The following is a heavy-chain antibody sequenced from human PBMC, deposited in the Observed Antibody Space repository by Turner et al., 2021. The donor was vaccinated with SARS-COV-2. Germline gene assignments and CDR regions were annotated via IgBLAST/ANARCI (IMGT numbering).Heavy chain of an antibody. CDR1: GGSISSRNYY. CDR3: ARLLNPGSYYYYYYGMDV. V-gene: IGHV4-39*01. Sequence: QLQLQESGPGLVKPSATLSLTCTVSGGSISSRNYYWGWIRQPPGKGLEWIGSIYYSGSTYYNPSLKSRVTISVDTSKNQFSLKLSSVTAADTAVYYCARLLNPGSYYYYYYGMDVWGQGTTVTVSS. J-gene: IGHJ6*02. CDR2: IYYSGST. D-gene: IGHD3-10*01.